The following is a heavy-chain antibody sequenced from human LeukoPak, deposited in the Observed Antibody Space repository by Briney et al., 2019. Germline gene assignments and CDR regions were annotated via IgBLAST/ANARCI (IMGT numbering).Heavy chain of an antibody. Sequence: GGSLRLSCASSGYTFSSSWMSWVRQAPGKGLERVAHIKQDGSEKYYVDSAKGRFTISRDIAKNSLYLQMNSLRVEDTAVYYCARQIPGAPIYFLWGQGTLVTVSS. J-gene: IGHJ4*02. V-gene: IGHV3-7*01. CDR1: GYTFSSSW. D-gene: IGHD1-26*01. CDR3: ARQIPGAPIYFL. CDR2: IKQDGSEK.